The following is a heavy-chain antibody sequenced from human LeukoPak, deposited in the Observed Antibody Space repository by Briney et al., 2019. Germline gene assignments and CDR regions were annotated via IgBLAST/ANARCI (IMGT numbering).Heavy chain of an antibody. CDR1: GGSISSYY. D-gene: IGHD6-19*01. Sequence: MTSETLSLTCTVSGGSISSYYWSWIRQPPGKGLEWIGYIYYSGTTNYNPSLKSRVTISVDTSKNQFSLKLSSVTAADTAVYYCARASPSSGWSSTLDYWGQGTLDTVSS. J-gene: IGHJ4*02. CDR3: ARASPSSGWSSTLDY. CDR2: IYYSGTT. V-gene: IGHV4-59*01.